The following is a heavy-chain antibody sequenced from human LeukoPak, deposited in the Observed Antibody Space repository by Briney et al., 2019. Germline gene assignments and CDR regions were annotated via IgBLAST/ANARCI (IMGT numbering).Heavy chain of an antibody. D-gene: IGHD3-10*01. V-gene: IGHV3-21*01. CDR3: ARDGANYGSGSYYGMDV. Sequence: PGGSLRLSCAASGFTFSSYSMNWVRQAPGKGLEWVSSISSSSSYIYYADSVKGRLTISRDNAKNSLYLQMNSLRAEDTAVYYCARDGANYGSGSYYGMDVWGQGTTVTVSS. CDR2: ISSSSSYI. J-gene: IGHJ6*02. CDR1: GFTFSSYS.